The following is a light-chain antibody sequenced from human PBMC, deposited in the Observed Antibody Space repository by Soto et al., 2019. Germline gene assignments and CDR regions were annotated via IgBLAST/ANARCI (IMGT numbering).Light chain of an antibody. Sequence: EIVLTQSPGPLSLSPGERATLSCRASQRVSSGYVAGYQQKPGQAPRLLIYGASTRATGIPDRFGGSGSATDFTLTISSLEPEDVALYHCLQYDTSPLTFGGGTKVDIK. CDR2: GAS. V-gene: IGKV3-20*01. J-gene: IGKJ4*01. CDR3: LQYDTSPLT. CDR1: QRVSSGY.